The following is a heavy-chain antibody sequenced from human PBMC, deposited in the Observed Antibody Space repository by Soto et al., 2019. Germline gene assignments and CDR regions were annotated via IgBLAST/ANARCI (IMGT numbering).Heavy chain of an antibody. CDR2: ISAYNGNT. V-gene: IGHV1-18*04. CDR1: GYTFTSYG. CDR3: ASSRGLDFWSGYPGDDYGMDV. D-gene: IGHD3-3*01. J-gene: IGHJ6*02. Sequence: ASVKVSCKASGYTFTSYGISWVRQAPGQGLEWMGWISAYNGNTNYAQKLQGRVTMTTDTSTSTAYMELRSLRSDDTAVYYCASSRGLDFWSGYPGDDYGMDVWGQGNTVTVSS.